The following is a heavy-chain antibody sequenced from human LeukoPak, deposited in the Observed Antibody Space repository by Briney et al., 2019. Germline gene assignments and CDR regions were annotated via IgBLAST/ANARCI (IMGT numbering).Heavy chain of an antibody. D-gene: IGHD2-21*01. CDR3: AKDNFGLVPYCFDS. Sequence: PGGSLRLSWVASGFTFTDYAMSWVRQAPGKGLEWVSSIGGGGFNTHYADSVKGRFSISRDTSTSTLYLEMNSLRADDSALYYCAKDNFGLVPYCFDSWGQGTLVTVSS. V-gene: IGHV3-23*01. J-gene: IGHJ4*02. CDR2: IGGGGFNT. CDR1: GFTFTDYA.